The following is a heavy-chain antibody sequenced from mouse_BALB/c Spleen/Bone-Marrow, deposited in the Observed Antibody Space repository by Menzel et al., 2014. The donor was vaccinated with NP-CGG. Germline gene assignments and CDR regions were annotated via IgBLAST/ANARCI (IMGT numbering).Heavy chain of an antibody. D-gene: IGHD2-4*01. CDR1: GYAFSSYW. V-gene: IGHV1-80*01. CDR3: AREGYDYDWFAY. CDR2: IYPGDGDT. Sequence: VQLQQSGAELVRPGSSVKISCKASGYAFSSYWMNWVKQRPGQGLEWIGQIYPGDGDTNYNGKFKGKATLTAGKSSSTAYMQLSSLTSEDSAVYFCAREGYDYDWFAYWGQGTLVTVSA. J-gene: IGHJ3*01.